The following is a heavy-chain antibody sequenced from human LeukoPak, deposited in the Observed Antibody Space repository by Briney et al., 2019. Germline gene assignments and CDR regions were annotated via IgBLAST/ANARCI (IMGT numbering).Heavy chain of an antibody. CDR3: TTYYDYWSFDY. Sequence: GGSLRLSCAASGFTFSSYAMNWVRQAPGKGLEWISYIGSSGLTIDYAASVKGRFTTSRDNAKNSLYLQMNSLKAEDAAVYYCTTYYDYWSFDYWGQGTLVTVSS. CDR2: IGSSGLTI. V-gene: IGHV3-48*04. D-gene: IGHD3-3*01. CDR1: GFTFSSYA. J-gene: IGHJ4*02.